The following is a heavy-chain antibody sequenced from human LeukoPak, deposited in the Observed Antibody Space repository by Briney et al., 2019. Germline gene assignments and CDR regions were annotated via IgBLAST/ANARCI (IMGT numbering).Heavy chain of an antibody. D-gene: IGHD5-18*01. J-gene: IGHJ4*02. CDR1: GGTFSSYA. V-gene: IGHV1-69*13. Sequence: GASVKVSCKASGGTFSSYAIGWVRQAPGQGLEWMGGIIPIFGTANYAQKFQGRVTITADESTSTAYMELSSLRSEDTAVYYCAREGRGYSYGSTTFDYWGQGTLVTVSS. CDR3: AREGRGYSYGSTTFDY. CDR2: IIPIFGTA.